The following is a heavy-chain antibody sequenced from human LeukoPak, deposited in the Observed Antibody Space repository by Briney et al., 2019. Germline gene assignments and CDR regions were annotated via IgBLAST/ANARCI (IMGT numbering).Heavy chain of an antibody. CDR3: ARLGTAVVARYFDY. J-gene: IGHJ4*02. V-gene: IGHV5-51*01. D-gene: IGHD5-18*01. CDR1: GYSFPSYW. CDR2: IYPGDSDT. Sequence: GESLKISCKGSGYSFPSYWIAWVRQMPGKGLEWIGSIYPGDSDTRYSPSFQGQVTISADKSISTSYLQWSGLKASDTAIYYCARLGTAVVARYFDYWGQGTLVTVSS.